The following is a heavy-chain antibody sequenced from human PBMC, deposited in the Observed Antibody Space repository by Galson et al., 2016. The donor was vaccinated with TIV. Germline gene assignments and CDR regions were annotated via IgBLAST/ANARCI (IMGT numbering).Heavy chain of an antibody. CDR3: ARDCTSTTCHIYYYGMDV. D-gene: IGHD2-2*02. V-gene: IGHV4-38-2*02. Sequence: SETLSLTCTVSGYFISSGYYWGWIRQPPGKGLEWIGNIYHTGSTYSNPSLRSRLTMSVDTSKNQFSLILNSVTAADTAVYYCARDCTSTTCHIYYYGMDVWGQGTTVTVSS. CDR1: GYFISSGYY. CDR2: IYHTGST. J-gene: IGHJ6*02.